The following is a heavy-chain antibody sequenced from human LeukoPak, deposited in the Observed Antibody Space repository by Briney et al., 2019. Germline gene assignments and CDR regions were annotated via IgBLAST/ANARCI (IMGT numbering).Heavy chain of an antibody. J-gene: IGHJ4*02. D-gene: IGHD6-13*01. CDR2: IYYSGST. CDR3: ARRGRRAAAAFDY. Sequence: SETLSLTCTVSGGSISSSSYYWGWIRQPPGKGLEWIGSIYYSGSTYYNPSLKSRVTISVDTSKSQFSLKLSSVTAADTAVYYCARRGRRAAAAFDYWGQGTLVTVSS. CDR1: GGSISSSSYY. V-gene: IGHV4-39*01.